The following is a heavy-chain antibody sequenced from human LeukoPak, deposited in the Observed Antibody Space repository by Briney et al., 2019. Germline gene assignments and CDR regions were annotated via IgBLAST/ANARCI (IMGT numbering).Heavy chain of an antibody. J-gene: IGHJ4*02. Sequence: PGGSLRLSCAASGFTFSGSAMHWVRQASGKGLEWVGRIRSKANSYATAYAASVKGRFTISRDDSKNTAYLQMNSLKTEDTAVYYCTSGFRIFDYWGQGTLVTVSS. CDR1: GFTFSGSA. V-gene: IGHV3-73*01. CDR3: TSGFRIFDY. CDR2: IRSKANSYAT.